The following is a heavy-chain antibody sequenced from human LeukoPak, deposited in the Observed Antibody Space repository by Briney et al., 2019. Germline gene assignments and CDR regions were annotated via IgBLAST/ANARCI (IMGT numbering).Heavy chain of an antibody. V-gene: IGHV3-74*01. Sequence: GGSLRLSCAASGFTFSSYWMHWVRHGPGKGLVWVARINSDGSSTNYADSVKGRFTISRDNAKNSLYLQMNSLRAEDTAVYYCARGVGLWYYYMDVWGKGTTVTISS. CDR1: GFTFSSYW. D-gene: IGHD3-16*01. CDR3: ARGVGLWYYYMDV. CDR2: INSDGSST. J-gene: IGHJ6*03.